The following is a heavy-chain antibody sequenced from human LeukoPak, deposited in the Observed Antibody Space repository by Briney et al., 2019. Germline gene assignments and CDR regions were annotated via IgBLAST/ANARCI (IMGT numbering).Heavy chain of an antibody. CDR3: AKEDLYYGMDV. J-gene: IGHJ6*04. Sequence: GGSLRLSCAASGFTFSGYAMSWVRQAPGKGLGWVSAISDSGGSTYYPDSVKGRFTISRDNSRNTLYLQSNSLRAEDTAVYYCAKEDLYYGMDVWGKGTTVTVSS. V-gene: IGHV3-23*01. CDR1: GFTFSGYA. CDR2: ISDSGGST.